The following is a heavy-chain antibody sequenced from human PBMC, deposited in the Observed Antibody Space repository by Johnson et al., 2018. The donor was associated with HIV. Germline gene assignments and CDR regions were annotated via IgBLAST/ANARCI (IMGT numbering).Heavy chain of an antibody. D-gene: IGHD2-2*01. J-gene: IGHJ3*02. CDR2: IYSGGST. CDR3: TRDVNYRDCSSTSCSDAFHI. CDR1: GFTVSSNY. Sequence: EVQLVESGGGLIQPGGSLRLSCVVSGFTVSSNYMSWVRQAPGKGLEWVSVIYSGGSTYYADSVKGRFTISRDNSKNTLYLHMNSLRAEDTAVYSCTRDVNYRDCSSTSCSDAFHIWGQGTMVTVSS. V-gene: IGHV3-53*01.